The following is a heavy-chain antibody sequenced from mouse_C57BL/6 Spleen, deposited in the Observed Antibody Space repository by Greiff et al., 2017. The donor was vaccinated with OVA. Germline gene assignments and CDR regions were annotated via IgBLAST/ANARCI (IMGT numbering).Heavy chain of an antibody. V-gene: IGHV1-54*01. CDR3: ARRGYDYDEAWFAD. Sequence: QVQLQQSGAELVRPGTSVKVSCKASGYAFTNYLIEWVKQRPGQGLEWIGVINPGSGGTNYNEKFKGKATLTADKSSSTAYMQLSSLTSEDSAVYCCARRGYDYDEAWFADWGQGTLVTVSA. CDR2: INPGSGGT. D-gene: IGHD2-4*01. J-gene: IGHJ3*01. CDR1: GYAFTNYL.